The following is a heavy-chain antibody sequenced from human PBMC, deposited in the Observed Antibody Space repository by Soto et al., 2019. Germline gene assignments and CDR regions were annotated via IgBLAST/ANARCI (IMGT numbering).Heavy chain of an antibody. CDR1: GYTFTTYA. CDR2: INAGNGNT. J-gene: IGHJ5*02. Sequence: GASVKVSCKASGYTFTTYAMHWVRQAPGQRLEWMGWINAGNGNTKYSQKFQGRVTLTRDTSASSAYMELSSLRSEDTAVYYCARDHSIAASWFDPWGQGTLVTVSS. D-gene: IGHD6-13*01. V-gene: IGHV1-3*01. CDR3: ARDHSIAASWFDP.